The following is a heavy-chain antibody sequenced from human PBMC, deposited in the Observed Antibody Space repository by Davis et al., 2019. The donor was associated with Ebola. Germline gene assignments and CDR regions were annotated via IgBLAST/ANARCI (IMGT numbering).Heavy chain of an antibody. D-gene: IGHD1-1*01. J-gene: IGHJ6*02. Sequence: SETLSLTCAVYGGSFSGYYWSWIRQPPGKGLEWIGEINHSGSTNYNPSLKSRVTISVDTSKNQFSLKLSSVTAADTAVYYCARDLSWNDGGGGMDVWGQGTTVTVSS. CDR1: GGSFSGYY. CDR2: INHSGST. CDR3: ARDLSWNDGGGGMDV. V-gene: IGHV4-34*01.